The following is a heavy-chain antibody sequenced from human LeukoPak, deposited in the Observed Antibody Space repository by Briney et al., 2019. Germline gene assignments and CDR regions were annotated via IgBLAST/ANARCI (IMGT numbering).Heavy chain of an antibody. CDR3: ASAVGYTFFAS. Sequence: GRSLRVSYAASEFTFRRAGTSWLRQAPGKGLEWVALIWYDGSNKYYADSVKDRFTISRDNSKNTLYLQMNSLRAEDTAVYYCASAVGYTFFASCGQGTLVTVSS. CDR1: EFTFRRAG. J-gene: IGHJ4*02. V-gene: IGHV3-33*07. CDR2: IWYDGSNK. D-gene: IGHD6-13*01.